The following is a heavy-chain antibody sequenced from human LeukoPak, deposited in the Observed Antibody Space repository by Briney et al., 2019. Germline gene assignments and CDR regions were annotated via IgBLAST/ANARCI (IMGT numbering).Heavy chain of an antibody. CDR3: ARGRGYDY. J-gene: IGHJ4*02. Sequence: PGGSLRLSCAASGFTFSSYAMSWVRRPPGKGLEWIGEINHSGSTNYNPSLKSRVTISVDTSKNQFSLKLSSVTAADTAVYYCARGRGYDYWGQGTLVTVSS. CDR1: GFTFSSYA. V-gene: IGHV4-34*01. D-gene: IGHD5-18*01. CDR2: INHSGST.